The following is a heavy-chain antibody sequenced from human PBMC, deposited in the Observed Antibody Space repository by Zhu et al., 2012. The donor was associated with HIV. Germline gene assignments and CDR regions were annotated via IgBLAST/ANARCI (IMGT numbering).Heavy chain of an antibody. CDR1: GGPFSGYS. J-gene: IGHJ1*01. V-gene: IGHV4-34*01. CDR3: ATEGGPSDSNTWPTVRYFRH. Sequence: QVQLEQWGAELVKPSETVSLTCAVYGGPFSGYSWNWIRQFPGKGLEWIGEINDSGDTNYNPSLKSRVTISVDKSKNQFSLRMTSATAADTALHYCATEGGPSDSNTWPTVRYFRHWGRGTLV. CDR2: INDSGDT. D-gene: IGHD2-21*02.